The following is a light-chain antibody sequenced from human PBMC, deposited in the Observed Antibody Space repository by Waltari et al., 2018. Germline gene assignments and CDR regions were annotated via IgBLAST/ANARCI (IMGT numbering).Light chain of an antibody. Sequence: EVVLTQSPGTLSLSPGAGATLSCRASQSIGSYLGWYQQKPGQAPRPRLSGTSSSATGMPDRFIGSGSGTDFTLTISRLEPEEFAVYYCQQYASTPPTFGQGTKLE. V-gene: IGKV3-20*01. CDR3: QQYASTPPT. CDR2: GTS. J-gene: IGKJ1*01. CDR1: QSIGSY.